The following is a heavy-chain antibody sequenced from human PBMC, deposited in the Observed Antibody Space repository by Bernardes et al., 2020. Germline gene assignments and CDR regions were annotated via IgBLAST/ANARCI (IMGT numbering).Heavy chain of an antibody. D-gene: IGHD1-26*01. CDR3: TRGRSGSWGMDY. Sequence: GGSLRLSCAASGFTFSGSAMHWVRQASGKGLEWVGRIRSKANSYATAYAASVKGRFTISRDDSKNTAYLQMNSLKTEDTAVYYCTRGRSGSWGMDYWGQGTLVTVSS. V-gene: IGHV3-73*01. J-gene: IGHJ4*02. CDR2: IRSKANSYAT. CDR1: GFTFSGSA.